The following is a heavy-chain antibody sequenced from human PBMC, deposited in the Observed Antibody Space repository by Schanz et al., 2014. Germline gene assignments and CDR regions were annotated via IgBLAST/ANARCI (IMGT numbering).Heavy chain of an antibody. CDR1: GGTFSSYT. V-gene: IGHV1-69*02. Sequence: QVQLVQSGAEVKKPGSSVKVSCTASGGTFSSYTISWIRQAPGQGLEWMGRIIPVLAIADYAQKFQGRVTITADKSTSTASMELSSLRSEDTGVYYCARGPSQGDSYGHNIAAYYYGMDVWGQGTTVTVSS. J-gene: IGHJ6*02. CDR2: IIPVLAIA. CDR3: ARGPSQGDSYGHNIAAYYYGMDV. D-gene: IGHD5-18*01.